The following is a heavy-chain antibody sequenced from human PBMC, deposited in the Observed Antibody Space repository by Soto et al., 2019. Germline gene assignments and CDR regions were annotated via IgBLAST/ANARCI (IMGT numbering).Heavy chain of an antibody. V-gene: IGHV5-51*01. Sequence: GESLKISCKGSGYSFTSYWIGWVRQMPGKGLEWMGIIYPGDSDTRYSPSFQGQVTISADKSISTAYLQWSSLKASDTAMYYCARLPIYYDILTGYYNGYYYYGMDVWGQGTTVTVSS. J-gene: IGHJ6*02. D-gene: IGHD3-9*01. CDR2: IYPGDSDT. CDR3: ARLPIYYDILTGYYNGYYYYGMDV. CDR1: GYSFTSYW.